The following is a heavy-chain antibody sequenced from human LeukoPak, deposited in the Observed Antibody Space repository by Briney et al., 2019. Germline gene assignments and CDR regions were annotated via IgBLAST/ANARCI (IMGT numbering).Heavy chain of an antibody. Sequence: SETLSLTCAVSGGSISSSNWWSWVRQPPGKGLEWIGEIYHSGSTNYNPSLKSRVTISVDKSKNQFSLELSSVTAADTAVYYCAYSSSWYSSLIFDYWGQGTLVTVSS. D-gene: IGHD6-13*01. CDR2: IYHSGST. CDR1: GGSISSSNW. J-gene: IGHJ4*02. V-gene: IGHV4-4*02. CDR3: AYSSSWYSSLIFDY.